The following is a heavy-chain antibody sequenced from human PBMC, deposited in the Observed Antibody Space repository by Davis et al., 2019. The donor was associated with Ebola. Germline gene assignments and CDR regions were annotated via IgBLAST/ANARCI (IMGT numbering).Heavy chain of an antibody. CDR3: ANIGSSTSKGPTDY. D-gene: IGHD4-11*01. J-gene: IGHJ4*02. V-gene: IGHV3-33*05. CDR1: GFTFSNYG. CDR2: ISFHGSDV. Sequence: GGSLRLSCAVSGFTFSNYGMHWVRQAPGKGLEWVAVISFHGSDVDYADIAKGRFTISRDNSKNSLFLQMNGLRADDTAVYYCANIGSSTSKGPTDYWGQGTLVTVSS.